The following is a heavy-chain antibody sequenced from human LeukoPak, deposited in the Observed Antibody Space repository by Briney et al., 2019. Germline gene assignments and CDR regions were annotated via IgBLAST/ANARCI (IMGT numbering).Heavy chain of an antibody. CDR2: ISAYNGNT. CDR3: ARDYYYDFWSGYYDLYYYGMDV. V-gene: IGHV1-18*01. CDR1: GYTFTSYG. D-gene: IGHD3-3*01. J-gene: IGHJ6*02. Sequence: GASVKVSCKASGYTFTSYGISWVRQAPGQGLEWMGWISAYNGNTNYAQKLQGRVTMTTDTSTGTAYMELRSLRSDDTAVYYCARDYYYDFWSGYYDLYYYGMDVWGQGTTVTVSS.